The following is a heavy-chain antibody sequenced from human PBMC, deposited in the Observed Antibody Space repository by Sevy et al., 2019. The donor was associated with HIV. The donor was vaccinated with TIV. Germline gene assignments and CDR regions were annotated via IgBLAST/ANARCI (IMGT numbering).Heavy chain of an antibody. CDR1: GFTFSSYA. D-gene: IGHD5-18*01. V-gene: IGHV3-23*01. CDR2: ISGSGGST. Sequence: GGSLRLSCAASGFTFSSYAMSWVRQAPGKGLEWFSAISGSGGSTYYADSVKGRFTISRDNSKNTLYLQMNSLRAEDTAVYYCAKDGDTAMDGEDDYYYMDVWGKGTTVTVSS. CDR3: AKDGDTAMDGEDDYYYMDV. J-gene: IGHJ6*03.